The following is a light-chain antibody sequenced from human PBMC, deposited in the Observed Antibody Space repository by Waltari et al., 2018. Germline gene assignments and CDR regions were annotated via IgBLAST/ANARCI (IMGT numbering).Light chain of an antibody. CDR1: SLRSYY. Sequence: SSELTQDPAVSVAMGQTVRITCQGDSLRSYYASWYQQRPGQAPILVMYEKKNRPSGVPDRFSGSSSDNTASLTITGAQAEDEASYYCHSRDASGVGGSFGGGTKLTVL. J-gene: IGLJ2*01. V-gene: IGLV3-19*01. CDR2: EKK. CDR3: HSRDASGVGGS.